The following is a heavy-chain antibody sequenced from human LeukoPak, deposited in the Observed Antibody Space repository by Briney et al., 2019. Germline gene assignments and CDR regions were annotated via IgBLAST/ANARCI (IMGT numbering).Heavy chain of an antibody. V-gene: IGHV3-64*01. CDR2: ISSNGGST. D-gene: IGHD2/OR15-2a*01. CDR1: GFTFSSYG. CDR3: ARDGGHSTDFDY. J-gene: IGHJ4*02. Sequence: GGSLRLSCAASGFTFSSYGMHWVRQAPGKGLEYVSAISSNGGSTYYANSVKGRFTISRDNSKNTLYLQMGSLRAEDTAVYYCARDGGHSTDFDYWGQGTLVTVSS.